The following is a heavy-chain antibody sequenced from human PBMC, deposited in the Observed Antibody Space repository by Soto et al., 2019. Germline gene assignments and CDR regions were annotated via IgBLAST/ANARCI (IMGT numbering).Heavy chain of an antibody. V-gene: IGHV1-69*01. CDR3: ARDSMYYDILSPIREFDP. Sequence: QVQLVQSGAEVKKPGSSVKVSCKASGGTFSSYAISWVRQAPGQGLEWMGGIIPIFGTANYAQKFHGRVTITADESTSTAYMELSSLRSEDTAVYYCARDSMYYDILSPIREFDPWGQGTLVTVSS. CDR1: GGTFSSYA. CDR2: IIPIFGTA. D-gene: IGHD3-9*01. J-gene: IGHJ5*02.